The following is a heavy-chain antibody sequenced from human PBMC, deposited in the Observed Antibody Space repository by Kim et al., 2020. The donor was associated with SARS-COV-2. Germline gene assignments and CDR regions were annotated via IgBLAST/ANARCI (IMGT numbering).Heavy chain of an antibody. CDR1: GFTFSSYS. D-gene: IGHD6-19*01. J-gene: IGHJ4*01. CDR3: ASDRHSSGWKSIYYFGY. Sequence: GGSLRLSCAASGFTFSSYSMNWVRQAPGKGLEWVSSISSSSSYIYYADSVKGRFTISRDNAKNSLYLQMNSLRAEDTAVYYCASDRHSSGWKSIYYFGYWGQGTLVTVSS. CDR2: ISSSSSYI. V-gene: IGHV3-21*01.